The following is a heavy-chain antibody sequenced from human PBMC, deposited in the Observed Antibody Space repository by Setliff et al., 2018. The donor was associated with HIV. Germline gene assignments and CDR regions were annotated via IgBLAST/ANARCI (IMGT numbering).Heavy chain of an antibody. CDR3: AAQYLRVDDAFDI. J-gene: IGHJ3*02. CDR2: ISGSGIST. CDR1: GFTFSNYA. D-gene: IGHD2-2*01. Sequence: GGSLRLSCAASGFTFSNYAMRWVRQAPGKGLAWVSGISGSGISTYNADSVKGRFTISRDISKNTLYLQMNSLTSEDTAVYYCAAQYLRVDDAFDIWGQGTMVTVSS. V-gene: IGHV3-23*01.